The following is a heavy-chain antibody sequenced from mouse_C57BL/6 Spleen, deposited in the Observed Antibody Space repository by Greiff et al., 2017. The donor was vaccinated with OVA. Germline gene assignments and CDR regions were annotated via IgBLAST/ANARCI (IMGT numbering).Heavy chain of an antibody. CDR1: GYTFTSYW. J-gene: IGHJ3*01. V-gene: IGHV1-53*01. D-gene: IGHD3-2*02. Sequence: QVHVKQSGTELVKPGASVKLSCKASGYTFTSYWMHWVKQRPGQGLEWIGNINPSNGGTNYNEKFKSKATLTVDKSSSTAYMQLSSLTSEDSAVYYCAREGSSGYAWFAYWGQGTLVTVSA. CDR3: AREGSSGYAWFAY. CDR2: INPSNGGT.